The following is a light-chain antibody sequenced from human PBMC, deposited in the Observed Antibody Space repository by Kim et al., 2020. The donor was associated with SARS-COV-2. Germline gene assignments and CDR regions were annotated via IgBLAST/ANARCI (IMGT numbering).Light chain of an antibody. CDR1: ALPKKY. V-gene: IGLV3-25*03. J-gene: IGLJ1*01. CDR3: QSADATGTFYI. Sequence: PGQTARITCSGDALPKKYAYWYQHKPGQAPVQVIYKDTERPSGIPERFSGSSSGTTVTLTISGVQAEDEADYYCQSADATGTFYIFGSGTKVTVL. CDR2: KDT.